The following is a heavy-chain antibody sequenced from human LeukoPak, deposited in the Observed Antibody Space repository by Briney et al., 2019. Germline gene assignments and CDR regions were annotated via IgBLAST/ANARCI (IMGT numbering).Heavy chain of an antibody. Sequence: GGSRRLSWAASGFTFSSYSMNWVRQAPGKGLEWVSSISSSSSYIYYADSAKGRFTISRDNAKNSLYLQMNSLRAEDTAVYYCARGGPYYDSSGQIYFDYWGQGTLVTVSS. D-gene: IGHD3-22*01. J-gene: IGHJ4*02. CDR3: ARGGPYYDSSGQIYFDY. V-gene: IGHV3-21*01. CDR2: ISSSSSYI. CDR1: GFTFSSYS.